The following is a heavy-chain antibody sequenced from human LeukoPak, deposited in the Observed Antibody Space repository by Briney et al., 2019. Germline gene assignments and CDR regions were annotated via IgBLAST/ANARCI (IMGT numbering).Heavy chain of an antibody. Sequence: GGSLRLSCAASGFTFSIYAMSWVRQAPEKGLEWVSAISASGGSTYYADSVKGRFAISRDNSKNTLYLQMNSLRAEDTAVYYCAKGDRGVIWGQGTMVTVSS. CDR2: ISASGGST. J-gene: IGHJ3*02. D-gene: IGHD3-10*01. V-gene: IGHV3-23*01. CDR3: AKGDRGVI. CDR1: GFTFSIYA.